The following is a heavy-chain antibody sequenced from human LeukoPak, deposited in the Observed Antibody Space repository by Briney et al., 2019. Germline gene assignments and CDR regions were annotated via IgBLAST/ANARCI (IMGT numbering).Heavy chain of an antibody. CDR2: ISSSSSYI. V-gene: IGHV3-21*01. Sequence: PGGSLRLSCAASGFTFSSYSMNWVRQAPGKGLEWVSSISSSSSYIYYADSVKGRFTISRDNAKNSLYLQMNSLRAEDTAVYYCARDRGNYYDSSGYSGAFDIWGQGTMVTVSS. D-gene: IGHD3-22*01. CDR1: GFTFSSYS. CDR3: ARDRGNYYDSSGYSGAFDI. J-gene: IGHJ3*02.